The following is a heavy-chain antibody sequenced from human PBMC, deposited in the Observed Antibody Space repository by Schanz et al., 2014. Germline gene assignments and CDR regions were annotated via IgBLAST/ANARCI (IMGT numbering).Heavy chain of an antibody. CDR3: AAMWGYCAATACQILEVLDV. CDR1: GYTFSDYG. D-gene: IGHD2-8*02. Sequence: QVQLVQSGAELRKPGTSVKVSCKTSGYTFSDYGITWVRQAPGQGLEWVGWISPYTGNTHYFDKMEGRVTMTTDTTTSTAYMELRSLRSGGTAMYYCAAMWGYCAATACQILEVLDVWGQGTMVTVSS. V-gene: IGHV1-18*01. J-gene: IGHJ3*01. CDR2: ISPYTGNT.